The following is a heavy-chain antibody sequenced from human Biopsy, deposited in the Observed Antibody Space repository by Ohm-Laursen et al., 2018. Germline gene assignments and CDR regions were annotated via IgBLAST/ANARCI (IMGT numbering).Heavy chain of an antibody. V-gene: IGHV1-69*06. CDR3: ATKLTGYFHH. D-gene: IGHD3-9*01. CDR2: NIPILGTG. Sequence: GASVKVSCNAPEGTFSNYGVNWVRQAPGQGLEWLGGNIPILGTGNYAQKFQDRVTVAADTSTGTATMELRSLRSDDTAVYYCATKLTGYFHHWGQGTLVIVSS. CDR1: EGTFSNYG. J-gene: IGHJ1*01.